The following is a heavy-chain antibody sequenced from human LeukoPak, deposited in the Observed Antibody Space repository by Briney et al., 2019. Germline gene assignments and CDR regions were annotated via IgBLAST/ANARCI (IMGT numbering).Heavy chain of an antibody. CDR3: AKDQGYSSSYFDY. J-gene: IGHJ4*02. Sequence: GGSLRLSCAASGFTFDDYAMHWVRQAPGKGLEWVSGISWNSGSIGYADSVKGRFTISRDNVKNSLYLQMNSLRAEDTALYYCAKDQGYSSSYFDYWGQGTLVTVSS. CDR2: ISWNSGSI. V-gene: IGHV3-9*01. D-gene: IGHD6-6*01. CDR1: GFTFDDYA.